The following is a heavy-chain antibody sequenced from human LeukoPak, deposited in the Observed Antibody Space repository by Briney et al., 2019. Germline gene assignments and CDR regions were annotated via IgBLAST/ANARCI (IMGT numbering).Heavy chain of an antibody. D-gene: IGHD3-22*01. CDR1: GFTFNNYG. J-gene: IGHJ4*02. V-gene: IGHV3-30*02. CDR3: ASGVGYYGDFDY. CDR2: IRNDGRNK. Sequence: TGGSLRLSCVVSGFTFNNYGMNWVRQAPGKGLEWVAFIRNDGRNKYYTDSVKGRFTISRDNSKNTLYLQMNSLRAEDTAVYYCASGVGYYGDFDYWGQGTLVTVSS.